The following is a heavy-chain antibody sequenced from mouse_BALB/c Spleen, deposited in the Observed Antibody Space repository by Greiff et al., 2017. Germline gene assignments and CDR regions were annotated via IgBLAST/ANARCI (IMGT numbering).Heavy chain of an antibody. V-gene: IGHV1S126*01. Sequence: QVQLQQSGPQLVRPGASVKISCKASGYSFTSYWMHWVKQRPGQGLEWIGMIDPSDSETRLNQKFKDKATLTVDKSSSTAYMQLSSPTSEDSAVYYCAREYGNSFDYWGQGTTLTVSS. CDR1: GYSFTSYW. CDR2: IDPSDSET. CDR3: AREYGNSFDY. J-gene: IGHJ2*01. D-gene: IGHD2-10*02.